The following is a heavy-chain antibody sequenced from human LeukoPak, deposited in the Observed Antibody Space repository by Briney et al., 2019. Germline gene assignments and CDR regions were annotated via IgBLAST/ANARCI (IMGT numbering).Heavy chain of an antibody. CDR2: IVVGSGNT. D-gene: IGHD6-13*01. Sequence: SVKVSCKASGFTFTSSAMQWVRQARGQRLEWIGWIVVGSGNTNYAQKFQERVTITRDMSTSTAYMELSSLRSEDTAVYYCARQEQQLVYAFDIWGQGTMVTVSS. V-gene: IGHV1-58*02. J-gene: IGHJ3*02. CDR3: ARQEQQLVYAFDI. CDR1: GFTFTSSA.